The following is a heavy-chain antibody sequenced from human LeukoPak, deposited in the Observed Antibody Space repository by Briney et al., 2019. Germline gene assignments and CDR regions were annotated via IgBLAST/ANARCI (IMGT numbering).Heavy chain of an antibody. CDR3: ARSSSWSLYYYYYYMDV. V-gene: IGHV4-34*01. CDR1: GGSFSGYY. CDR2: INHSGST. J-gene: IGHJ6*03. D-gene: IGHD6-6*01. Sequence: MASETLSLTCAVYGGSFSGYYWSWIRQPPGKGLEWIGEINHSGSTNYNPSLKSRVTISVDTSKNQSSLKLSSVTAADTAVYYCARSSSWSLYYYYYYMDVWGKGTTVTVSS.